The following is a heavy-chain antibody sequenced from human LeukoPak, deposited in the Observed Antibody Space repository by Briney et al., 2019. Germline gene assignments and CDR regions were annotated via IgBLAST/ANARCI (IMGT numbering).Heavy chain of an antibody. Sequence: SETLSLTCAVSGGSISRSNWWSWVRQPPGKGLEWVGEIYHSGSTNYNPSLKSRVNISVDKSKNQFSLKLSSVTAADSAVYYCARSLTTVTQYYFDYWGQGTLVTVSS. V-gene: IGHV4-4*02. CDR2: IYHSGST. CDR3: ARSLTTVTQYYFDY. J-gene: IGHJ4*02. CDR1: GGSISRSNW. D-gene: IGHD4-17*01.